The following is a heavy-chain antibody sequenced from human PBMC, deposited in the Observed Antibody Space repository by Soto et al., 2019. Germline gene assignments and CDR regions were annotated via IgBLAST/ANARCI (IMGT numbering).Heavy chain of an antibody. V-gene: IGHV3-11*05. J-gene: IGHJ6*02. D-gene: IGHD1-1*01. CDR1: GFTFSDYY. Sequence: QVQLVESGGGLVKPGGSLRLSCAASGFTFSDYYMSWIRQAPGKGLEWVSYISSSSSYTNYADSVKGRFTSSRDNAKNQLYLQMNSLRAEDRSVYYGARDGKTAPYYYGMDGWGQGPTVTFS. CDR2: ISSSSSYT. CDR3: ARDGKTAPYYYGMDG.